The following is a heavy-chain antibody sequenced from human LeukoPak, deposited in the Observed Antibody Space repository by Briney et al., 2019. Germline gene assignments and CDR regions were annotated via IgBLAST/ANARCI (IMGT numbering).Heavy chain of an antibody. V-gene: IGHV3-30*02. D-gene: IGHD4-17*01. CDR3: AKDYVYGDYATDY. CDR1: GFTFSSYG. Sequence: GGSLRLSCAASGFTFSSYGMHWVRQSPGKGLEWVAFIPYDGGNKYYADSVKGRFTISRDNSKNTVYLQMNSPRVEDTAVYYCAKDYVYGDYATDYWGQGTLVTVSS. J-gene: IGHJ4*02. CDR2: IPYDGGNK.